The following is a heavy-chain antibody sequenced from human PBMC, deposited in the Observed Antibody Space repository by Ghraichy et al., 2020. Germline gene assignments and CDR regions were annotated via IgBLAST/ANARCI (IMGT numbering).Heavy chain of an antibody. Sequence: ASVKVSCKASGYTFTSYDINWVRQATGQGLEWMGWMNPNSGNTGYAQKFQGRVTMTMNTSISTAYMELSSLRSEDTAVYYCASALIVDYGMDVWGQGTTVTVSS. J-gene: IGHJ6*02. CDR3: ASALIVDYGMDV. CDR2: MNPNSGNT. V-gene: IGHV1-8*01. CDR1: GYTFTSYD. D-gene: IGHD3-22*01.